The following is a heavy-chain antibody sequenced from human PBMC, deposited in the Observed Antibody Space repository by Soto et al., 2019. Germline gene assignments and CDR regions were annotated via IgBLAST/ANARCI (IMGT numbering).Heavy chain of an antibody. D-gene: IGHD5-12*01. J-gene: IGHJ4*02. CDR2: IYRGGDT. CDR1: GFNVSYNY. V-gene: IGHV3-66*01. CDR3: GRNIDPCLK. Sequence: EVQLVESGGGFVQPGGSLTLSCTASGFNVSYNYMTWVRQAPGKGLQWVSIIYRGGDTHYADSVKGRFTISRDNSRNTLYLQMNTLRVEDTAVYYCGRNIDPCLKWGQGNLVTVSS.